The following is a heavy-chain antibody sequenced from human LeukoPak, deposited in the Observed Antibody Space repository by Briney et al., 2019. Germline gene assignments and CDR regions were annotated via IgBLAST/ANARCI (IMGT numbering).Heavy chain of an antibody. J-gene: IGHJ4*02. D-gene: IGHD3-3*01. V-gene: IGHV1-2*02. CDR2: IDPTSGGT. CDR3: ARAPWRYDLWSDATFRPFFDH. Sequence: GASVKVSCKASGYTFTGYYMHWVRQAPGQGLEWMGWIDPTSGGTNYAQKFQGRVTMTRDTSISTAYMELSRLRSDDTAVYYCARAPWRYDLWSDATFRPFFDHWGQGTLVTVSS. CDR1: GYTFTGYY.